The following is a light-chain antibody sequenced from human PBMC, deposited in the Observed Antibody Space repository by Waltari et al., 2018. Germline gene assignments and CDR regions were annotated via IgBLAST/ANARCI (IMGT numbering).Light chain of an antibody. V-gene: IGKV3-20*01. Sequence: EIVLTQSPGTLSLSPGDRATIACRASPSVTSNYLAWYQQKPGQAPRLLMYTASSRASGIPDRFSGSGSGTDFTLTSSRLEPEDFAVYYCQQYGTSPLTFGGGTRVDLK. CDR3: QQYGTSPLT. CDR2: TAS. J-gene: IGKJ4*01. CDR1: PSVTSNY.